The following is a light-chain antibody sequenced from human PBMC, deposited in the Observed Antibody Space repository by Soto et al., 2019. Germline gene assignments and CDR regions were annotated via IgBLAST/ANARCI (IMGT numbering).Light chain of an antibody. CDR2: AAS. J-gene: IGKJ4*01. CDR1: QGIGTW. Sequence: DIQMTQSPSSVSASVGDRVTITCRASQGIGTWLAWYQQKPGKGPNLLIYAASSLESGVPSRFSGSGSGTDFTLTISSLQPEDVATYYCQKYNSAPDTFGGGTKVDIK. CDR3: QKYNSAPDT. V-gene: IGKV1-12*01.